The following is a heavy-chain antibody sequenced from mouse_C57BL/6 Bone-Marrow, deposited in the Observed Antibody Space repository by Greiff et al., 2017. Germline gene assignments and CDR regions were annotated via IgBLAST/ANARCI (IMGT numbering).Heavy chain of an antibody. CDR2: IRNKANNHAT. D-gene: IGHD1-1*01. CDR1: GFTFSDAW. Sequence: EVHLVESGGGLVQPGGSLKLSCAASGFTFSDAWMDWVRQSPAKGLEWVAEIRNKANNHATYYDESVKGRFTISRDDSKSSVYLQMNSLRAEDTGIYYCTRNYLDFDYWGQGTTLTGAS. CDR3: TRNYLDFDY. J-gene: IGHJ2*01. V-gene: IGHV6-6*01.